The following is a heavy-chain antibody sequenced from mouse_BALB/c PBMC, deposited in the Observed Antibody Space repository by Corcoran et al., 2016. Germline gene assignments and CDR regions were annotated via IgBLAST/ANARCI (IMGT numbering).Heavy chain of an antibody. CDR3: ARHAYSMDGCFSY. CDR1: GYTFTEYT. J-gene: IGHJ3*01. D-gene: IGHD1-1*02. Sequence: VQLQQSGAELVKPGASVKLSCKAYGYTFTEYTIHRVKQRSGKGLVWSGWFYPRSKTTKYNEKFKDKATLTADKSSSTVEMELNSLTSEDSAVYFCARHAYSMDGCFSYWGQGTLVTVSA. CDR2: FYPRSKTT. V-gene: IGHV1-62-2*01.